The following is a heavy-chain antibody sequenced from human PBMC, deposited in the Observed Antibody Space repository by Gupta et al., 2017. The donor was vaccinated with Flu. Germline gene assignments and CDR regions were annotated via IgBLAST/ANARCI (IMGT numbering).Heavy chain of an antibody. CDR2: IWYDGSKK. CDR3: AREGAWLYFDY. CDR1: GITFSSYG. Sequence: QVQLGECGGGVVPPWRSLRLSCAAGGITFSSYGMHWVRQAPGKGLEWLAVIWYDGSKKYYADSVKGRFTISRDNSKNTLYLQLNSLRAEDTAVYYCAREGAWLYFDYWGQGTLVTVSS. D-gene: IGHD6-19*01. V-gene: IGHV3-33*01. J-gene: IGHJ4*02.